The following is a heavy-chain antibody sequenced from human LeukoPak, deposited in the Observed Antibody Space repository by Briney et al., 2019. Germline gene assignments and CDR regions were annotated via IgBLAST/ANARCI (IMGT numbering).Heavy chain of an antibody. V-gene: IGHV4-34*01. J-gene: IGHJ4*02. CDR2: INHSGST. CDR1: GGSFSGYY. D-gene: IGHD5-24*01. CDR3: ARRSYNSPFRY. Sequence: KPSETLSLTCAVYGGSFSGYYWSWIRQPPGKGLEWIEEINHSGSTNYNPSLKSRVAISVDTSKNHFSLNLRSVTAADTAVYYCARRSYNSPFRYWGQGTPVTVSS.